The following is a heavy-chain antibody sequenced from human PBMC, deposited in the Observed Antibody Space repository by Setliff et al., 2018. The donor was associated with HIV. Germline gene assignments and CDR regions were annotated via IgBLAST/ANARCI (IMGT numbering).Heavy chain of an antibody. CDR3: NIYYYYYMDV. Sequence: SETLSLTCTVSGGSISSGDYYWTWIRQPAGKGLEWIGRIYTSGSTDYNPSLKSRVTMSVDTSKNQFSLKLSSVTAADTAVYYCNIYYYYYMDVWGKGTTVTVSS. V-gene: IGHV4-61*02. CDR1: GGSISSGDYY. CDR2: IYTSGST. J-gene: IGHJ6*03.